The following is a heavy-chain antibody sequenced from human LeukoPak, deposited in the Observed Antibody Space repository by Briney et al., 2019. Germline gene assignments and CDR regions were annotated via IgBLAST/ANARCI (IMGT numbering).Heavy chain of an antibody. D-gene: IGHD3-10*01. CDR1: GYTFTGYY. CDR2: INPNSGGT. CDR3: ARGSRRFGESSDAFDI. Sequence: ASVKVSCKASGYTFTGYYMHWVRQAPGQGLEWMGWINPNSGGTNYAQKFQGRVTMTRDTSISTAYMELSGLRSDDTAVYYCARGSRRFGESSDAFDIWGQGTMVTVSS. V-gene: IGHV1-2*02. J-gene: IGHJ3*02.